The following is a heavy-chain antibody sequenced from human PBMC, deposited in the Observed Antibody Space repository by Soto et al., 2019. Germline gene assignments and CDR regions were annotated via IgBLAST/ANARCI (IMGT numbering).Heavy chain of an antibody. Sequence: QVQLQQWGAGLLKPSETLSLTCAVYGGSFSGYFWSWIRQPPGKGLEWIGDINHSGSTTYNPSLKSRVTISVDTSKNQFSLKLSSVTAADTAVYYCAREGGHYDSSGSGVYYYYGVDVWGQGTTVTVSS. CDR2: INHSGST. V-gene: IGHV4-34*01. CDR3: AREGGHYDSSGSGVYYYYGVDV. CDR1: GGSFSGYF. D-gene: IGHD3-22*01. J-gene: IGHJ6*02.